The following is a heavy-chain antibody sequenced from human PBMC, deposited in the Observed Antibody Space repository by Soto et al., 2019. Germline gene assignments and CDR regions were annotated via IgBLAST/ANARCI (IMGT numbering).Heavy chain of an antibody. CDR2: IYYSGST. Sequence: SETLSLTCTVSGGSISSGGYYWSWIRQHPGKGLEWIGYIYYSGSTYYNPSLKSRVTISVDTSKNQFSLKLSSVTAADTAVYYCARYPLYDFWSGSEGFEPWGQGTLVTVSS. J-gene: IGHJ5*02. D-gene: IGHD3-3*01. CDR3: ARYPLYDFWSGSEGFEP. CDR1: GGSISSGGYY. V-gene: IGHV4-31*03.